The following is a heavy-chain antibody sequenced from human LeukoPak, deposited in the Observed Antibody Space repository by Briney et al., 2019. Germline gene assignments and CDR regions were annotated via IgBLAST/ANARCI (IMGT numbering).Heavy chain of an antibody. V-gene: IGHV3-15*01. CDR2: IRSKSVGGTI. CDR3: TSGGGTMDF. Sequence: GGSLRLSCVASGFTFSDAWMSWVRQAPGKGLEPVGRIRSKSVGGTIDYGAPVKGRFTISRDDSTNTLYLQMNSLRTEDTAVYYCTSGGGTMDFWGRGTLVTVSS. J-gene: IGHJ4*02. CDR1: GFTFSDAW. D-gene: IGHD2-15*01.